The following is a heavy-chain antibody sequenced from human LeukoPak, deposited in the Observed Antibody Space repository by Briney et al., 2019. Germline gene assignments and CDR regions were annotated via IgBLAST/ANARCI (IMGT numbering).Heavy chain of an antibody. CDR1: GITLSNYG. D-gene: IGHD3-22*01. Sequence: GGSLRLSCAVSGITLSNYGMSWVRQAPGKGLEWVAGISDSGGRTKYADSVKGRFTISRDNSKNTLYLQMNSLRAEDTAVYYCAKDYVRYYYDSSGYFDYWGQGTLVTVSS. V-gene: IGHV3-23*01. CDR2: ISDSGGRT. CDR3: AKDYVRYYYDSSGYFDY. J-gene: IGHJ4*02.